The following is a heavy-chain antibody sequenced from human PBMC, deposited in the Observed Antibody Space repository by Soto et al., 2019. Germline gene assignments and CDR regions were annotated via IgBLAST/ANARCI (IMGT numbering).Heavy chain of an antibody. Sequence: QLQESGPGLVKPSETLSLTCTVSGDSITTSSCYWAWIRQPPGKGLEWIGSVYSDENTYFSPSLKSRVTISVETSKNQFSLKLSSVTAADTAVYYCARLTSRGWAWAFDLWGQGTLVTVSS. CDR1: GDSITTSSCY. J-gene: IGHJ3*01. V-gene: IGHV4-39*01. CDR2: VYSDENT. D-gene: IGHD6-19*01. CDR3: ARLTSRGWAWAFDL.